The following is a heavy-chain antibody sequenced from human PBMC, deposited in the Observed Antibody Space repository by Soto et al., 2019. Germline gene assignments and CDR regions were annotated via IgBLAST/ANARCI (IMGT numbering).Heavy chain of an antibody. CDR1: GFTFDDYA. CDR3: TKDVIERGYCTSPGCMGYYYYFMDV. J-gene: IGHJ6*03. D-gene: IGHD2-2*01. Sequence: GGSLRLSCAASGFTFDDYAMHWVRQAPGKGLEWVSSISWDSGTIEHADSVKGRFTISRDNAKNSLYLQMNSLRAEDTALYYCTKDVIERGYCTSPGCMGYYYYFMDVWGEGTTVTVSS. CDR2: ISWDSGTI. V-gene: IGHV3-9*01.